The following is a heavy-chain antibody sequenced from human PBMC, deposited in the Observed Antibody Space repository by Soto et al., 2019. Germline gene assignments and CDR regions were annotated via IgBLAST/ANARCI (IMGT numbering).Heavy chain of an antibody. CDR1: GFTFSSYA. CDR3: AKVVRSSMIVVVDYYYGMDV. CDR2: ISGSGGST. D-gene: IGHD3-22*01. Sequence: EVQLLESGGGLVQPGGSLRLSCAASGFTFSSYAMSWVRQAPGKGLEWVSAISGSGGSTYYADSVKGRFTISRDNSKNTLYLQMNSRRAEDTAVYYCAKVVRSSMIVVVDYYYGMDVWGQGTTVTVSS. V-gene: IGHV3-23*01. J-gene: IGHJ6*02.